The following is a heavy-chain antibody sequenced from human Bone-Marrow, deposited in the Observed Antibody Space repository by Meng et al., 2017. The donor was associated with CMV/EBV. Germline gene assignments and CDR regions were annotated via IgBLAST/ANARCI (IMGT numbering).Heavy chain of an antibody. CDR3: AICAGSSGYYEGVDY. J-gene: IGHJ4*02. CDR1: GNSFTSYW. V-gene: IGHV5-51*01. CDR2: IYPGDSDT. D-gene: IGHD3-22*01. Sequence: GASLKISRKGSGNSFTSYWIGWLRQVPRNLLEWMGIIYPGDSDTRYSTYFQGQVTISADKSISTAYLQWSSLKASDTAMYYCAICAGSSGYYEGVDYWGQGTLVTVSS.